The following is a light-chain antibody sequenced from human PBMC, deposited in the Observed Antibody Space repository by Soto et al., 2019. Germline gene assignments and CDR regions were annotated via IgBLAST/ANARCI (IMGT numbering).Light chain of an antibody. J-gene: IGKJ2*03. V-gene: IGKV1-5*03. Sequence: DIQMTQSPSTLSASVGDRVTIACRASESVRSWVAWYQHKPGKAPTVLIYKASTLQGGVPSRFSGSGSGTEFTLTISSLQSDDFATYYCQQYHRSPFSFGQGTKLEI. CDR3: QQYHRSPFS. CDR2: KAS. CDR1: ESVRSW.